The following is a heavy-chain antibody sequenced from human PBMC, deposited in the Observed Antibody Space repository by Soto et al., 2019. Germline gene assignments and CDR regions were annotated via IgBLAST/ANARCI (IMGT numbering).Heavy chain of an antibody. Sequence: SVKVSCKASGGTFSSYAISWVRQAPGQGLEWMGGIIPIFGTANYAQKFQGRVTITADESTSTAYMELSSLRSEDTAVYYCARASITMVRGAGLRYYYYYGMDVWGQGTTVTVSS. CDR2: IIPIFGTA. CDR3: ARASITMVRGAGLRYYYYYGMDV. V-gene: IGHV1-69*13. J-gene: IGHJ6*02. CDR1: GGTFSSYA. D-gene: IGHD3-10*01.